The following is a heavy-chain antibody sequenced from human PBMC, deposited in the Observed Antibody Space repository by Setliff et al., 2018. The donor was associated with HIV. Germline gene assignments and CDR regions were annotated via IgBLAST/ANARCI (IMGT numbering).Heavy chain of an antibody. CDR3: ARELYSTGKSLDF. Sequence: GGSLRLSCAASGFTLSDYEMNWVRQAPGKGPEWISFIASASSSTYYAASVKGRFIISRDNARNSLYLQMNSLSAEDTAVYYCARELYSTGKSLDFWGQGTLVTVSS. D-gene: IGHD6-19*01. CDR2: IASASSST. V-gene: IGHV3-48*03. J-gene: IGHJ4*02. CDR1: GFTLSDYE.